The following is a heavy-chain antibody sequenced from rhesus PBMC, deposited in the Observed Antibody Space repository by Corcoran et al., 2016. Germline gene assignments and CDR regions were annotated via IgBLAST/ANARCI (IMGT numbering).Heavy chain of an antibody. CDR2: IKSKAEGGTA. V-gene: IGHV3-30*01. CDR3: TTGYYYGSGYLDY. Sequence: EVQLVESGGGLVKPGGSLRLSCAASGFTFSTVWLNWVRQEPGKGLEWCAKIKSKAEGGTADYAAAVKGRFTISRDDSKNTLYRQMNSLKTEDTAVYYCTTGYYYGSGYLDYWGQGVLVTVSS. J-gene: IGHJ4*01. CDR1: GFTFSTVW. D-gene: IGHD3-28*01.